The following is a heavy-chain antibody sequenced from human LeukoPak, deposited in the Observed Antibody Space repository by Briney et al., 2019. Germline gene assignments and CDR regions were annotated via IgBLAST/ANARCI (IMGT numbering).Heavy chain of an antibody. CDR2: ISADKVNT. V-gene: IGHV1-18*01. J-gene: IGHJ2*01. CDR3: ARGTRRRGDWYFDL. Sequence: ASVKVSCKASGYTFTSYGFSWVRQAPGQGLEWMAWISADKVNTNYTQKLQGRVTMSADTSTSTAYMELRSLTSDDTAVYYCARGTRRRGDWYFDLWGRGTLDAVSS. CDR1: GYTFTSYG. D-gene: IGHD2-2*01.